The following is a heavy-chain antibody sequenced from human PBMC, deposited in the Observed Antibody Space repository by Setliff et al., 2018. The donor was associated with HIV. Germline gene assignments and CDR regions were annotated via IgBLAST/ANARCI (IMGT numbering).Heavy chain of an antibody. CDR2: IYYSGST. D-gene: IGHD5-12*01. J-gene: IGHJ3*02. CDR3: ARVVPREVAPGGFDI. CDR1: GYSVSSGYY. V-gene: IGHV4-38-2*01. Sequence: ETLSLTCAVSGYSVSSGYYWGWIRQPPGKGLEWIASIYYSGSTYYAPSLKSRVTISVDTSKNQFSLKLPSVTAADTAVYFCARVVPREVAPGGFDIWGQGTMVTVSS.